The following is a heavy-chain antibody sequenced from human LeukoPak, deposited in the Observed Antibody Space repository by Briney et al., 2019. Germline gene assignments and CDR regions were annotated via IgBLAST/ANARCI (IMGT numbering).Heavy chain of an antibody. CDR1: GGTFSSYA. CDR2: IIPILGIA. V-gene: IGHV1-69*04. D-gene: IGHD3-22*01. Sequence: SVKVSCKASGGTFSSYAISWVRQAPGQGLEWMGRIIPILGIANYAQKLQGRVTMTTDTSTSTAYMELRSLRSDDTAVYYCARDSYDSSGYYYFDYWGQGTLVTVSS. CDR3: ARDSYDSSGYYYFDY. J-gene: IGHJ4*02.